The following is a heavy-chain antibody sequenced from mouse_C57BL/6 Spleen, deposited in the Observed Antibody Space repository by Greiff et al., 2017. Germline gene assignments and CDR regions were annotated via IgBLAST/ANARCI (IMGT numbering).Heavy chain of an antibody. CDR3: ARREPAAMDY. Sequence: EVKLQESGPGLVKPSQSLSLTCSVTGYSITSGYYWNWIRQFPGNKLEWMGYISYDGSNNYNPSPKNRISITRDTSKNQFFLKLNSVTTEDTATYYCARREPAAMDYWGQGTSVTVSS. J-gene: IGHJ4*01. CDR1: GYSITSGYY. V-gene: IGHV3-6*01. CDR2: ISYDGSN.